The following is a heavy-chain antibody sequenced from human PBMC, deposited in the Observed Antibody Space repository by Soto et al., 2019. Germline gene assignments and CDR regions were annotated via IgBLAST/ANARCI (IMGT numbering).Heavy chain of an antibody. D-gene: IGHD1-1*01. V-gene: IGHV1-2*02. J-gene: IGHJ4*02. CDR3: AREPATAKPEGVDF. Sequence: ASVKVSCKASGYTFSDYYIHWLRQSPGQGLEWMGWINPNSDGTKYAPKFQGGVTMTRDTSITTAYMELSRLRSGDTAVYYCAREPATAKPEGVDFWGQGTLVTVSS. CDR2: INPNSDGT. CDR1: GYTFSDYY.